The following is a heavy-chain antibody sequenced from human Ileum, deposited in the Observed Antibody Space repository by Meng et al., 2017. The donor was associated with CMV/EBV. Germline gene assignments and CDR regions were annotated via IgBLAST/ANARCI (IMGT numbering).Heavy chain of an antibody. V-gene: IGHV3-11*04. CDR3: ARDRNDIYYYDSSGYFYFDY. J-gene: IGHJ4*02. D-gene: IGHD3-22*01. CDR1: DYY. CDR2: ITTNGGTI. Sequence: DYYMSWIRQAPGKGLEWVSHITTNGGTIYYADSVKGRFTISRDDAKNSLYLQINSLRAEDTAVYYCARDRNDIYYYDSSGYFYFDYWGQGTLVTVSS.